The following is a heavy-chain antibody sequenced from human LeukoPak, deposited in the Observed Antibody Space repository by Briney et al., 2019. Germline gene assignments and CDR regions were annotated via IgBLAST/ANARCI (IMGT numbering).Heavy chain of an antibody. CDR3: ARDLAWGAFDY. D-gene: IGHD7-27*01. J-gene: IGHJ4*02. CDR1: GFTFSSYG. V-gene: IGHV3-23*01. Sequence: GGSLRLSCAASGFTFSSYGMSWVRQAPGKGLEWLSGVSPPGGGTYYADSVKGRFTISRDDSENTLSLQMNSLRVEDTAIYYCARDLAWGAFDYWGQGTLVTVSS. CDR2: VSPPGGGT.